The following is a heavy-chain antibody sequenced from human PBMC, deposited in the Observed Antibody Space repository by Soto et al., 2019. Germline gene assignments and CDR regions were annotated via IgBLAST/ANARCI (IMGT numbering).Heavy chain of an antibody. CDR1: GFTVSNNY. J-gene: IGHJ4*01. D-gene: IGHD3-16*01. CDR2: IYSGGST. CDR3: AKERAPEGGVFLFYSFDK. V-gene: IGHV3-66*01. Sequence: GGSLRLSCAASGFTVSNNYMSWVRQAPGKGLEWVSVIYSGGSTYYADSVKGRFTISRDNSKNMLYLQMNSLRAEDTALYYCAKERAPEGGVFLFYSFDKGGKEALSTVSS.